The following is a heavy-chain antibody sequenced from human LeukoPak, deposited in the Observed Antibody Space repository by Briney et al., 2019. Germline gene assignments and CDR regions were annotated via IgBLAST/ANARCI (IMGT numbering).Heavy chain of an antibody. Sequence: GGSLRLSCAASGFSFSSYWMSWVRQAPGKGLEWVANIKQDGSEKYYVDSVKGRFTISRDNAKNSLYLQMNSLRAEDTAVYYCAELGITIIGGVWGKGTTVTISS. CDR1: GFSFSSYW. CDR2: IKQDGSEK. D-gene: IGHD3-10*02. V-gene: IGHV3-7*01. J-gene: IGHJ6*04. CDR3: AELGITIIGGV.